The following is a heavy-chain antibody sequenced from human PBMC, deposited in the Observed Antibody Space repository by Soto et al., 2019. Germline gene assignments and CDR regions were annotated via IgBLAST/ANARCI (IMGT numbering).Heavy chain of an antibody. CDR3: AKDPDRSYYDFWSGYFPDY. CDR1: GFTFSSYG. J-gene: IGHJ4*02. Sequence: QVQLVESGGGVVQPGRSLRLSCAASGFTFSSYGMHWVRQAPGKGLEWVAVISSDGSNKYYGDSVKGRFTISRDNSKNTLYLQMNGLRAEDTAVYYCAKDPDRSYYDFWSGYFPDYWGQGTLVTVSS. D-gene: IGHD3-3*01. V-gene: IGHV3-30*18. CDR2: ISSDGSNK.